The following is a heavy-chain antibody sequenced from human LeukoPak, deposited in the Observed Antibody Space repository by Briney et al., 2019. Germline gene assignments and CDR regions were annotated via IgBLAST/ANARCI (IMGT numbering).Heavy chain of an antibody. D-gene: IGHD4-23*01. Sequence: PGGSLRLSCAASGFTFSSYWMSWVRQAPGKGLEWVSYISSSGSTIYYADSVKGRFTISRDNAKNSLYLQMNSLRAEDTAVYYCARESRYGGPPNWFDPWGQGTLVTVSS. CDR3: ARESRYGGPPNWFDP. J-gene: IGHJ5*02. CDR1: GFTFSSYW. CDR2: ISSSGSTI. V-gene: IGHV3-48*04.